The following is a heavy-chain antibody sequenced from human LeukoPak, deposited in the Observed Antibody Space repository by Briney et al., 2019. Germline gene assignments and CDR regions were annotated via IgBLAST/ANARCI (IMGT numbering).Heavy chain of an antibody. D-gene: IGHD1-7*01. CDR1: GFTFSSYA. V-gene: IGHV3-33*06. CDR2: IWYDGSNK. J-gene: IGHJ3*02. Sequence: GGSLRLSCAASGFTFSSYAVSWVRQAPGKGLEWVAVIWYDGSNKYYADSVKGRFTISRDNSKNTLYLQMNSLRAEDTAVYYCAKDRTRDAFDIWGQGTMVTVSS. CDR3: AKDRTRDAFDI.